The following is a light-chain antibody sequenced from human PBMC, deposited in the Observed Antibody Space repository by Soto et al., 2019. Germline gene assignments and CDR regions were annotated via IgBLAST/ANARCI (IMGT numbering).Light chain of an antibody. J-gene: IGKJ1*01. CDR1: QSVSSNY. CDR2: DVS. CDR3: QQYGISPT. Sequence: DIVLTQSPGTLSLSPGERATLSCRSSQSVSSNYLAWYQQKPDQAPRLVIYDVSGRATGIPDRFSGSESGTGFTLTISRLEPEDSAVYYCQQYGISPTFGQGTKVEIK. V-gene: IGKV3-20*01.